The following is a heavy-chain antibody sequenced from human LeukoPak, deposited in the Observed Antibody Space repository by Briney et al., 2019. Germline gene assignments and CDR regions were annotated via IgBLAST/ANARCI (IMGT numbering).Heavy chain of an antibody. CDR2: IYPGDSDT. CDR3: ARRGIEAAGIGLNYFDY. D-gene: IGHD6-13*01. V-gene: IGHV5-51*01. Sequence: GESLKISCKGSGYSFTSYWIGWLRQMPGKGLEGMGIIYPGDSDTRYSPSFQGQVTISADKSISTAYLQWSSLKASDTAMYYCARRGIEAAGIGLNYFDYWAREPWSPSPQ. CDR1: GYSFTSYW. J-gene: IGHJ4*02.